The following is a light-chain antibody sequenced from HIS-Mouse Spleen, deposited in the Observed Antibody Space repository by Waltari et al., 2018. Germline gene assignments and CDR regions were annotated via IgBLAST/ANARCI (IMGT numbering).Light chain of an antibody. CDR2: DVS. V-gene: IGLV2-14*03. Sequence: QSALTQPASVSGSPGQSITISCPGPSSDVGGYNYVSWYQQHPGKAPKLMIYDVSNRPSGVSNRFSGSKSGNTASLTISGLQAEDEADYYCSSYTSSSFNVVFGGGTKLTVL. CDR1: SSDVGGYNY. J-gene: IGLJ2*01. CDR3: SSYTSSSFNVV.